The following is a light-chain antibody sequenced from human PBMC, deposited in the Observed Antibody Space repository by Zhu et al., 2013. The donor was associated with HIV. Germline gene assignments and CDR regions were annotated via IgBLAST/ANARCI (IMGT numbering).Light chain of an antibody. CDR2: GAS. CDR1: QSVTSH. V-gene: IGKV3-20*01. J-gene: IGKJ1*01. CDR3: QQYGSSPRT. Sequence: EIVLTQSPGSLSLSPGERTTLSCRASQSVTSHLAWYQQKPGQAPRLLIYGASSRATGIPDRFSGSGSGTDFTLTISSLEPEDFAVYYCQQYGSSPRTFGQGSKVEIK.